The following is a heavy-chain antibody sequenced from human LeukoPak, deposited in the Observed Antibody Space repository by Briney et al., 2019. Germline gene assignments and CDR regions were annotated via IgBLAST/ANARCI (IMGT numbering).Heavy chain of an antibody. D-gene: IGHD3-3*01. CDR3: ARRGNFWSGYSYDY. CDR2: ISSSSSTI. V-gene: IGHV3-48*01. Sequence: GGSLRLSCAASGFTFSSYSMNWVRQAPGKGLEWVSYISSSSSTIYYADSVKGRFTISRDNAKNSLYLQMNSLRAEDTAVYYCARRGNFWSGYSYDYWGQGTLVTVSS. J-gene: IGHJ4*02. CDR1: GFTFSSYS.